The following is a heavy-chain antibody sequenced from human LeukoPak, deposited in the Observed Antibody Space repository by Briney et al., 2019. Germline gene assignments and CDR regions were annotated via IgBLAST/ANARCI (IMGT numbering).Heavy chain of an antibody. J-gene: IGHJ1*01. CDR3: ARAGPYYYDSSGYYYSEYFQH. Sequence: PGGSLRLSCAASGFTFSSYWMHWVRQAPGKGLVWVSRINSDGSSTSYADSVKGRFTISRDNAKNTVYLQMNSLRAEDTAVYYCARAGPYYYDSSGYYYSEYFQHWGQGTLVTVSS. CDR2: INSDGSST. CDR1: GFTFSSYW. V-gene: IGHV3-74*01. D-gene: IGHD3-22*01.